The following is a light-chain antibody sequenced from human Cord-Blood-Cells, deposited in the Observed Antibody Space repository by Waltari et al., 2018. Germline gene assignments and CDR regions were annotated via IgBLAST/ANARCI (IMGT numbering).Light chain of an antibody. V-gene: IGLV2-23*01. Sequence: QSALTQPASVSGSPGQSITISCTGTSSDVGSYNLVSWYQQHPGKAPKLMIYEDSKRPSGVSNRFSGSNSGNTASLTISGLQAEDEADYYCCSYAGSSTYVFGTGTKVTVL. J-gene: IGLJ1*01. CDR3: CSYAGSSTYV. CDR1: SSDVGSYNL. CDR2: EDS.